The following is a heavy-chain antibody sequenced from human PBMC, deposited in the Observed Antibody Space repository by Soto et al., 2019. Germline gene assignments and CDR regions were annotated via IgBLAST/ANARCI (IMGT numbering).Heavy chain of an antibody. V-gene: IGHV3-33*01. Sequence: QEQLVESGGGVVQPGTSLRLSCAVPGGIFHGYGMHWVRQAPGKGLEWVAIIRFDGSNEEYADSVKGRFTISRDNSKNTLYGQMNTRGAEDTAVYYCARDGIGGPVFRGYFDYWGRGTVVSVS. J-gene: IGHJ4*02. CDR1: GGIFHGYG. D-gene: IGHD2-15*01. CDR3: ARDGIGGPVFRGYFDY. CDR2: IRFDGSNE.